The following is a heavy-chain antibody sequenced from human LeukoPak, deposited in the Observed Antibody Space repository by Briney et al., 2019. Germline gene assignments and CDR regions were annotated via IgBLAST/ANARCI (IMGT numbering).Heavy chain of an antibody. CDR3: AKVRVYSNYPRGYFDY. CDR1: GFTFSSYG. CDR2: IRYDGSNK. Sequence: GGSPRLSCAASGFTFSSYGMHWVRQAPGKGLEWVAFIRYDGSNKYYADSVKGRFTISRDNSKNTLYLQMNSLRAEDTAVYYCAKVRVYSNYPRGYFDYWGQGTLVTVSS. D-gene: IGHD4-11*01. J-gene: IGHJ4*02. V-gene: IGHV3-30*02.